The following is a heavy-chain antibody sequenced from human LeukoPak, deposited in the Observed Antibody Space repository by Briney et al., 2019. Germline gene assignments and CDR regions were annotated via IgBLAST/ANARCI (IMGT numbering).Heavy chain of an antibody. D-gene: IGHD3-3*01. Sequence: PGGSLRLSCAASGFTFSSYWMSWVRQAPGKGLEWVANIKHDGSKKFHVDSVKGRFTISRDNARNSLYLQMNSLRADDTAVYYCAKPATIFGVVTYDYWGQGTLVTVSS. CDR1: GFTFSSYW. CDR3: AKPATIFGVVTYDY. V-gene: IGHV3-7*01. CDR2: IKHDGSKK. J-gene: IGHJ4*02.